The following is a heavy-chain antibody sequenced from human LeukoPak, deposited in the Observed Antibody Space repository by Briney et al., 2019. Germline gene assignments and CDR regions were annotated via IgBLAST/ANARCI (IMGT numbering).Heavy chain of an antibody. V-gene: IGHV3-30*02. D-gene: IGHD3-10*01. Sequence: GGSLRLSCAASGFVFSSYGMHWVRQAPGKGLEWVAFMRYDGSDKYYGDSVKGRFTISRDNSKNKLDLQMNSLRAEDTAVYYRAKSGIERELLEYWGQGTLVTVSS. CDR1: GFVFSSYG. CDR3: AKSGIERELLEY. J-gene: IGHJ4*02. CDR2: MRYDGSDK.